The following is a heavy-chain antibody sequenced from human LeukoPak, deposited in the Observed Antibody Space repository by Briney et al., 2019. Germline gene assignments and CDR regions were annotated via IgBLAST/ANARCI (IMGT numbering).Heavy chain of an antibody. CDR1: GFTFDDYA. CDR2: ISGDGGST. CDR3: AKRWLFDWLLFN. D-gene: IGHD3-9*01. V-gene: IGHV3-43*02. Sequence: GSLRLSCAASGFTFDDYAMHWVRQAPGKGLEWVSLISGDGGSTYYADSVKGRFTISRDNSKNSLYLQMNSLRTEDTALYYCAKRWLFDWLLFNWGQGTLVTVSS. J-gene: IGHJ4*02.